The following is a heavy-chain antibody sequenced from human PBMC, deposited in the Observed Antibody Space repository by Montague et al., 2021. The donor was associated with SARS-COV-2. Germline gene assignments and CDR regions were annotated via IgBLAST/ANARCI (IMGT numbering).Heavy chain of an antibody. V-gene: IGHV4-34*01. D-gene: IGHD2-2*01. CDR1: GGSFSGYY. CDR3: ARGRRQLSDIVVVPAAIASYGHFFCY. Sequence: SETLSLTCAVYGGSFSGYYWSWIRQPPGKGLEWIGEINHSGSTNYNPSXXSRVTISVDTSKNQFSLKLSSVTAADTAVYYCARGRRQLSDIVVVPAAIASYGHFFCYWGQGTLVTVSS. CDR2: INHSGST. J-gene: IGHJ4*02.